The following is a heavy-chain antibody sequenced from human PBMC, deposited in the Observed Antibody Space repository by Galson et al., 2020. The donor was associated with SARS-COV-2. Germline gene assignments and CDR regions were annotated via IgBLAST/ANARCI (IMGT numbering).Heavy chain of an antibody. D-gene: IGHD2-15*01. CDR2: ISSSGSYI. V-gene: IGHV3-11*04. J-gene: IGHJ1*01. CDR1: GFTFSDYF. CDR3: ARVGDCSGGICYGAEYFQH. Sequence: GESLKISCAASGFTFSDYFMSWVRQAPGQGLEWVSYISSSGSYINYADSVKGRFTISRDNAKNSLNLQMNSLRVEDTAVYYCARVGDCSGGICYGAEYFQHWGQGTLVTVSS.